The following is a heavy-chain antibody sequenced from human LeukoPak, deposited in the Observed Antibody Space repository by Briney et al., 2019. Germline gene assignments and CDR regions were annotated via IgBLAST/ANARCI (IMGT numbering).Heavy chain of an antibody. J-gene: IGHJ4*02. D-gene: IGHD2-2*01. V-gene: IGHV1-69*05. CDR1: GGTFSSYA. CDR3: ARAVYGVVVVPAEFTLYYCDY. Sequence: SVKVSCKASGGTFSSYAISWVRQAPGQGLEWMGGIIPIFGTANYAQKFQGRVTITTDESTSTAYMELSSLRSEDTAVYYCARAVYGVVVVPAEFTLYYCDYWGQGTLVTVSS. CDR2: IIPIFGTA.